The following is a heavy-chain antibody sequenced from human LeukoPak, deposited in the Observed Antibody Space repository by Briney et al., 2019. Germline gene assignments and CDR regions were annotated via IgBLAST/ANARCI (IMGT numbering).Heavy chain of an antibody. J-gene: IGHJ6*03. CDR1: GGSISNYY. CDR3: TRGSIAYYYMDV. V-gene: IGHV4-4*07. CDR2: IYTTGST. D-gene: IGHD3-22*01. Sequence: SETLSLTCAVSGGSISNYYWNWIRQPAGKGLEWIGRIYTTGSTNYNPSLKNRVTMSVDTSKNQFSLKLSSVTAADTAVYYCTRGSIAYYYMDVWGKGTTVTISS.